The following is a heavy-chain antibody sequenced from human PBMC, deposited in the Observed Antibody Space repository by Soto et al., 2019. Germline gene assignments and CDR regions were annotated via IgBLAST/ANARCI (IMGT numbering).Heavy chain of an antibody. CDR1: GFSLTTGGVG. V-gene: IGHV2-5*01. CDR3: AHSGDGAYYYYAMDV. Sequence: VSGPTLVNPTQTLTLTCTFSGFSLTTGGVGVGWIRQPPGKALEWLALIYWNDDKRYTPSLKSRLTITKDTSKNQVVHTMTNMDPVDTATYYCAHSGDGAYYYYAMDVWGQGTTVTVSS. CDR2: IYWNDDK. J-gene: IGHJ6*02. D-gene: IGHD2-21*01.